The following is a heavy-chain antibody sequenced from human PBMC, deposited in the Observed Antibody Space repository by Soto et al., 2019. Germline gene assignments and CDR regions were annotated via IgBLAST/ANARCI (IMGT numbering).Heavy chain of an antibody. CDR3: ARDRPPDF. J-gene: IGHJ4*02. CDR1: GYTFTVYY. D-gene: IGHD6-6*01. V-gene: IGHV1-2*02. Sequence: ASVKVSCKASGYTFTVYYMHWVRQAPGQGLEWMGWINPNTGGTNYAQNFQGRVTMTRDTSISTAYMELSRLTSDDTAVYYCARDRPPDFWGQGTPVTVSS. CDR2: INPNTGGT.